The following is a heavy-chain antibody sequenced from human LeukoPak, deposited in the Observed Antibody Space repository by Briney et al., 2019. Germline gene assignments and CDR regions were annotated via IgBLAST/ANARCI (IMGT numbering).Heavy chain of an antibody. CDR3: ARVLGDAFDI. D-gene: IGHD3-16*01. Sequence: PGGSLRLSCAASGFTFSSYWMSWVRQAPGKGLEWVANIKKDGSEKYYVDSVKGRFIISRDNAKNSLYLQMNSLRAEDTALYYCARVLGDAFDIWGQGTMVTVSS. CDR2: IKKDGSEK. V-gene: IGHV3-7*01. CDR1: GFTFSSYW. J-gene: IGHJ3*02.